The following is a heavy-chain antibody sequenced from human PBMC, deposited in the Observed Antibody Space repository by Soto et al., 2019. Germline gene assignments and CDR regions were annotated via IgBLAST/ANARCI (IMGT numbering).Heavy chain of an antibody. CDR2: IIPVLGAP. Sequence: QVQLVQSGTEVKKPGSSVKVSCKTSGGNFSSFPIAWVRQAPGQGLEWVGGIIPVLGAPSYAQTFQGRVTITADESTSAAYLELSSLRSDDTAVYFCARDRHYENHTFSYLKYYFDYWGQGTLVTVSS. CDR3: ARDRHYENHTFSYLKYYFDY. D-gene: IGHD3-22*01. CDR1: GGNFSSFP. V-gene: IGHV1-69*01. J-gene: IGHJ4*02.